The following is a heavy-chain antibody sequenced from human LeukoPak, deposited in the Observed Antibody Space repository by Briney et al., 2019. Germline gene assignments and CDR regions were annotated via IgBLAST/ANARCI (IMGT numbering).Heavy chain of an antibody. V-gene: IGHV3-9*03. Sequence: GRSLRLSCAASGFTFDDYAMHWVRQAPGKGLEWVSGISWNSGSIGYADSVKGRFTISRDNAKNSLYLQMNSLRAEDMALYYCAKGPGGRAYYDFWSGYFDYWGQGTLVTVSS. D-gene: IGHD3-3*01. CDR3: AKGPGGRAYYDFWSGYFDY. CDR1: GFTFDDYA. CDR2: ISWNSGSI. J-gene: IGHJ4*02.